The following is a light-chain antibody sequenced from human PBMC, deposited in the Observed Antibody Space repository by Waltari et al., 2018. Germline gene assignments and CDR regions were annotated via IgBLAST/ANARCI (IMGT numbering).Light chain of an antibody. CDR3: QHYVRLPAT. J-gene: IGKJ1*01. V-gene: IGKV3-20*01. CDR2: GAF. CDR1: QSVSRS. Sequence: EIVLTQPPGTLSLSPGERATLSCRASQSVSRSLAWYQQKAGQAPRLLIYGAFNRATGIPDRFSGSGSGTDFSLTISRLEPEDFAVYYCQHYVRLPATFGQGTKVEIK.